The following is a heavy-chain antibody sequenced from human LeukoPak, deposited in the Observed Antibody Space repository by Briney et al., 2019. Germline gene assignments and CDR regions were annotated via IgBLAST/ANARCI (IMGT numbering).Heavy chain of an antibody. CDR2: ISRSDTDI. CDR3: AKEVVVATFDY. V-gene: IGHV3-21*04. CDR1: EFTFSSYN. D-gene: IGHD2-15*01. J-gene: IGHJ4*02. Sequence: GGSLRLSCAASEFTFSSYNMNWVRQAPGRGLEWVSSISRSDTDIYYADSVKGRFTISRDNSKNTLYLQMNSLRAEDTAVYYCAKEVVVATFDYWGQGTLVTVSS.